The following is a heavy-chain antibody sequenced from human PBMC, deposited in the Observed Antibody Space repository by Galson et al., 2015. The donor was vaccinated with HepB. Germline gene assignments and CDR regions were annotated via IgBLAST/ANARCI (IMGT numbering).Heavy chain of an antibody. V-gene: IGHV5-51*01. Sequence: QSGAEVKKPGESLKISCKGSGYSFTSYWIGWVRQMPGKGLEWMGIIYPGDSDTRYSPSFQGQVTISADKSISTAYLQWSSLKASDTAMYYCARRTGAKLGSGREYYYYGMDVWGQGTTVTVSS. D-gene: IGHD3-10*01. CDR1: GYSFTSYW. J-gene: IGHJ6*02. CDR3: ARRTGAKLGSGREYYYYGMDV. CDR2: IYPGDSDT.